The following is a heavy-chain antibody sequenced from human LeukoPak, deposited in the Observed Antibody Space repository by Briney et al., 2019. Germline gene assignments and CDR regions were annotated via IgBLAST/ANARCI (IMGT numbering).Heavy chain of an antibody. CDR1: GFTFRSYW. CDR2: IKQDGSEK. CDR3: ARDRGDFDLDY. J-gene: IGHJ4*02. Sequence: GGSLRLSCAVSGFTFRSYWMSWVRQAPGKGLEWVANIKQDGSEKYYVDSVKGRFTISRDNSKNTVYLQMNSLRAEDTAVYYCARDRGDFDLDYWGQGALVAVSS. V-gene: IGHV3-7*03. D-gene: IGHD3-9*01.